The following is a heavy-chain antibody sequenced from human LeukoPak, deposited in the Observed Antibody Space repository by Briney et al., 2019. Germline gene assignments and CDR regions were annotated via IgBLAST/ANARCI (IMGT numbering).Heavy chain of an antibody. Sequence: QPGGSLRLSCAASGFAFSDWAMHWVRQAPGKGLEWVAVISYDGSNKYYADSVKGRFTISRDNSKNTLYLQMNSLRAEDTAVYYCARSYYYDSSGDAFDIWGQGTMVTVSS. V-gene: IGHV3-30*04. CDR1: GFAFSDWA. CDR2: ISYDGSNK. CDR3: ARSYYYDSSGDAFDI. D-gene: IGHD3-22*01. J-gene: IGHJ3*02.